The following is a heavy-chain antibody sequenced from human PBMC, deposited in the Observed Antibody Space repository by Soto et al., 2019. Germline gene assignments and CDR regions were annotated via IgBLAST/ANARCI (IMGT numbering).Heavy chain of an antibody. D-gene: IGHD3-10*01. J-gene: IGHJ4*02. V-gene: IGHV3-33*01. CDR2: IWSDGSKK. CDR3: ARELVEFPLDF. Sequence: GGSLRLSCAASGFTFSSYAMHWVRQAPGKGLEWVALIWSDGSKKYYVDSVKGRFTISRDNSKNTLYLQMNSLRAEDTGVYYCARELVEFPLDFWGQGTLVTVSS. CDR1: GFTFSSYA.